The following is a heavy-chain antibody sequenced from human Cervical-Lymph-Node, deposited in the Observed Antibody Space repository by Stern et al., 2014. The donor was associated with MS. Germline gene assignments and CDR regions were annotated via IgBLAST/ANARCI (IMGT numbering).Heavy chain of an antibody. Sequence: VQLVQSGAEVKKPGASVKVSCKTSGYTFTSYDINWVRQATGQGLEWMGWMNPNSGNTGFTQKFQGRIAMTRDTSISTAYMELSSLRSEDTAVYYCARTYGDFDYWGQGTLVTVSS. CDR2: MNPNSGNT. V-gene: IGHV1-8*01. J-gene: IGHJ4*02. CDR3: ARTYGDFDY. D-gene: IGHD4/OR15-4a*01. CDR1: GYTFTSYD.